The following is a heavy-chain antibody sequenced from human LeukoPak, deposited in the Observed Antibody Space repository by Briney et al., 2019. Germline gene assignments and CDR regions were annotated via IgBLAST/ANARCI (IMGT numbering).Heavy chain of an antibody. V-gene: IGHV6-1*01. D-gene: IGHD1-26*01. J-gene: IGHJ4*02. Sequence: SQTLSLTCGISGDSVSSNSAGWHWVRQSPSRGLEWLGKTYYRSKWYSDYAVSVKTRISINPDTSKSQFSLQLNSVTPEDTAVYYCARSHSYSFDYWGQGTLVTVSS. CDR2: TYYRSKWYS. CDR3: ARSHSYSFDY. CDR1: GDSVSSNSAG.